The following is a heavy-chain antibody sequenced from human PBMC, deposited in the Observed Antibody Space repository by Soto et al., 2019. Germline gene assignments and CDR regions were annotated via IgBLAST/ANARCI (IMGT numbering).Heavy chain of an antibody. D-gene: IGHD3-10*01. Sequence: SETLSLTCTVSCGSISSCGYYWSWIRQHPGKGLEWIGYIYYNGSTYYNPSLKSRVTISVDTSKNQFSLKLSSVTAADTAVYYCVGSSGYYYRDVWGKGTTVTVSS. CDR3: VGSSGYYYRDV. V-gene: IGHV4-31*03. J-gene: IGHJ6*03. CDR1: CGSISSCGYY. CDR2: IYYNGST.